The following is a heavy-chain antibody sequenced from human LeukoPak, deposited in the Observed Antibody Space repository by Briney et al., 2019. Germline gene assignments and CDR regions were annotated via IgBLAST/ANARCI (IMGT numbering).Heavy chain of an antibody. J-gene: IGHJ5*02. CDR3: ARASSGAPRSGFDP. CDR1: GYTFTSYG. V-gene: IGHV1-18*01. D-gene: IGHD3-22*01. CDR2: ISAYNGNT. Sequence: ASVKVSCKASGYTFTSYGISWVRQAPGQGLEWMGWISAYNGNTNYAQKLQGRVTMTTDTSTSTAYMELRSLRSDDTAVYYCARASSGAPRSGFDPWGQGTQVTVSS.